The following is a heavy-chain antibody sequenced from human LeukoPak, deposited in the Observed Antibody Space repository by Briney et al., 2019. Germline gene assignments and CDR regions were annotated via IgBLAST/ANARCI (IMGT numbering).Heavy chain of an antibody. J-gene: IGHJ6*02. Sequence: ASVKVSCKASGGTFSSYAISWVRQAPGQGLEWMGGIIPIFGTANYAQKFQGRVTITADESTSTAYMELSSLRSEDTAVYYCARVSLGNEPGSPQNYYYYGMDVWGQGTTVTVSS. CDR1: GGTFSSYA. V-gene: IGHV1-69*13. CDR2: IIPIFGTA. CDR3: ARVSLGNEPGSPQNYYYYGMDV.